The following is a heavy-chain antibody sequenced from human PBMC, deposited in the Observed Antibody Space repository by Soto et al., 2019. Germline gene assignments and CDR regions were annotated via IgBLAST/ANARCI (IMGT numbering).Heavy chain of an antibody. D-gene: IGHD2-21*02. V-gene: IGHV3-23*01. J-gene: IGHJ4*02. Sequence: RLSCAASGFTFSSYAMSWVRQAPGKGLEWVSAISGSGGSTYYADSVKGRFTISRDNSKNTLYLQMNSLRAEDTAVYYCAKALAYCGGDCYSPVGYWGQGTLVTVSS. CDR3: AKALAYCGGDCYSPVGY. CDR2: ISGSGGST. CDR1: GFTFSSYA.